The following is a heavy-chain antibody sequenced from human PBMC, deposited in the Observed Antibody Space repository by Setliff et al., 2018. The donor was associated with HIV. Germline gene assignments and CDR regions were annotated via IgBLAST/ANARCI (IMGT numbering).Heavy chain of an antibody. V-gene: IGHV4-34*01. CDR2: IHPTGHI. CDR3: VTSSSWSSRLNF. Sequence: SETLSLTCVASGGSLSSYYWNWIRQTPGKGLEWIGEIHPTGHINYNPSLKSRVTISVDTSKNQFSLKLTSVTAADTAVYYCVTSSSWSSRLNFWGPGMLVTVSS. J-gene: IGHJ4*02. CDR1: GGSLSSYY. D-gene: IGHD2-2*01.